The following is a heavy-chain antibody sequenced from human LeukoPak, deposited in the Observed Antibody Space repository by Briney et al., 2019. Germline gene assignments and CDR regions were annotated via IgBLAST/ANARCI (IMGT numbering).Heavy chain of an antibody. CDR1: GFTVSSNY. D-gene: IGHD3-22*01. CDR3: ATNAYYYDSSGYFDY. V-gene: IGHV3-53*01. J-gene: IGHJ4*02. CDR2: IYSGGST. Sequence: PGGSLRLSCAASGFTVSSNYMSWVRQAPGKGLEWVSVIYSGGSTYYADSVKGRFTISRDNSKNTLYLQMNSLRPEDTAVSYCATNAYYYDSSGYFDYWGQGTLVTVSS.